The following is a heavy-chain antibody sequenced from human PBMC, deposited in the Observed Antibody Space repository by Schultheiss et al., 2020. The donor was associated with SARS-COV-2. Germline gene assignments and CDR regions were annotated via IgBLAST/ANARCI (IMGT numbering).Heavy chain of an antibody. Sequence: GGSLRLSCAASGFTFSSYAMSWVRQAPGKGLEWVSAISGSGSSTYYADSVKGRFTISRDNSKNTLFLQMNSLGAGDTAVYYCARDLRGAFDIWGQGTMVTVSS. CDR3: ARDLRGAFDI. V-gene: IGHV3-23*01. CDR1: GFTFSSYA. CDR2: ISGSGSST. J-gene: IGHJ3*02.